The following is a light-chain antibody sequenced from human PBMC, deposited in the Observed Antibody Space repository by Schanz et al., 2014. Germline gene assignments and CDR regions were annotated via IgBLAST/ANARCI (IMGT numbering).Light chain of an antibody. CDR2: GAS. CDR1: QSVSSSY. CDR3: QQYSSPRT. Sequence: EIVLTQSPGTLPLSPGERATLSCRASQSVSSSYLAWYQQKPGQAPRLLIYGASSRATGIPDRISGSGSGTDFTLTISRLEPEDFAVYYCQQYSSPRTFGQGTKVEIK. J-gene: IGKJ1*01. V-gene: IGKV3-20*01.